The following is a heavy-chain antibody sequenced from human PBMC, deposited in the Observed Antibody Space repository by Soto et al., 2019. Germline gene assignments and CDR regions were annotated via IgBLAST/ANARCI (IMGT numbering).Heavy chain of an antibody. CDR1: GGSFSGYY. V-gene: IGHV4-34*01. Sequence: AETLSLTCAVYGGSFSGYYWSWIRQPPGKGLERNGEINHSGSTNYNPSLKSRVTISVDTSKNQFSLKLSSVTAADTAVYYCARGTYYDFWSCYYSRPSRNDCWGQGTLVTVSS. D-gene: IGHD3-3*01. CDR3: ARGTYYDFWSCYYSRPSRNDC. CDR2: INHSGST. J-gene: IGHJ4*02.